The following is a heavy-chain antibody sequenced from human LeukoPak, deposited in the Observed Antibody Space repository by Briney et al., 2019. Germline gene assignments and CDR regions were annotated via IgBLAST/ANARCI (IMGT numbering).Heavy chain of an antibody. CDR2: ISSSGSTI. CDR1: GFTFSSYE. CDR3: AREGELHGPYFDY. V-gene: IGHV3-48*03. J-gene: IGHJ4*02. D-gene: IGHD1-26*01. Sequence: QPGGSLRLSCAASGFTFSSYEMNWVRQAPGKGLEWVSYISSSGSTIYYADSVKGRFTISRDNAKNSLYLQMNGLRAEDTAVYYCAREGELHGPYFDYWGQGALVTVSS.